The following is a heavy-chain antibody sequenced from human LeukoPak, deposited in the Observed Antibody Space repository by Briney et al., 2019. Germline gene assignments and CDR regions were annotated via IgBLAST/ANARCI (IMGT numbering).Heavy chain of an antibody. CDR1: GYSFTSYW. V-gene: IGHV5-51*01. CDR2: IYPGDSDT. J-gene: IGHJ3*02. D-gene: IGHD2-15*01. CDR3: AARPHAAKVAFDI. Sequence: GESLKISCKGSGYSFTSYWIGWVRQMPGEGLEWMGIIYPGDSDTRYSPSFQGQVTISADKSISTAYLQWSSLKASDTAMYYCAARPHAAKVAFDIWGQGTMVTVSS.